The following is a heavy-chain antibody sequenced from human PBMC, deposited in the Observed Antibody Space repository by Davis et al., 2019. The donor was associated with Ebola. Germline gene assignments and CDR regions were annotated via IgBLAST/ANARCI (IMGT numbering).Heavy chain of an antibody. D-gene: IGHD2-21*01. J-gene: IGHJ5*02. CDR3: ARDGHIVVVVGSFDP. Sequence: AASVKVSCKASGYTFITYYIHWVRQAPGQGLEWMGWISAYNGNTNYAQKLQDRVTMTTDRSTSTAYMELRSLRSDDTAVYYCARDGHIVVVVGSFDPWGQGTLVTVSS. V-gene: IGHV1-18*04. CDR1: GYTFITYY. CDR2: ISAYNGNT.